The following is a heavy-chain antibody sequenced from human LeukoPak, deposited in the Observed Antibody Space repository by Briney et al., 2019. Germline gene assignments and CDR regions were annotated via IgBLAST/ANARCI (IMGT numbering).Heavy chain of an antibody. CDR1: GFSFSSYA. CDR3: AKESTLCSSTSCYTGVDY. CDR2: ISGSGDST. J-gene: IGHJ4*02. V-gene: IGHV3-23*01. D-gene: IGHD2-2*02. Sequence: PGGSLRLSCAASGFSFSSYAMSWVRQAPGKGLEWVSGISGSGDSTYYADSVKGRFTISRDNSKNTLYLQMNSLRAEDTAVYYCAKESTLCSSTSCYTGVDYWGQGTLVTVSS.